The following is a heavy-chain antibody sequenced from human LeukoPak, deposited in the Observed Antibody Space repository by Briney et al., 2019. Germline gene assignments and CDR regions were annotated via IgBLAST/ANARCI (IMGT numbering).Heavy chain of an antibody. CDR3: ARSSFDWLVSRVGWFDP. D-gene: IGHD3-9*01. Sequence: GGSLRLSCAASGFTFSSYSMNWVRQAPGKGLEWVSSISSSSSYIYYADSVKGRFTISRDNAKNSLYLQMNSLRAEDTAVYYCARSSFDWLVSRVGWFDPWGQGTLVTVSS. J-gene: IGHJ5*02. CDR1: GFTFSSYS. CDR2: ISSSSSYI. V-gene: IGHV3-21*01.